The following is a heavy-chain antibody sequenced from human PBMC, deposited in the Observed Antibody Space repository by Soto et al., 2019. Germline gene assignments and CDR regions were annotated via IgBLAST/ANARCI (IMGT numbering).Heavy chain of an antibody. V-gene: IGHV1-18*01. Sequence: ASVKGSCKASGGTLSSYAIGWVRQAHGQGLEWMGWISAYNGNTNYAQKLQGRVTMTTDTSTSTAYMELRSLRSDDTAVYYCARAVVIDVYYYYYYMDVWGKGTTVTVSS. CDR3: ARAVVIDVYYYYYYMDV. D-gene: IGHD3-22*01. CDR1: GGTLSSYA. CDR2: ISAYNGNT. J-gene: IGHJ6*03.